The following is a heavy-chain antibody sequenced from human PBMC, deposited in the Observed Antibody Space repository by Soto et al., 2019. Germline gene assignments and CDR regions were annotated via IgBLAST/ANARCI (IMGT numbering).Heavy chain of an antibody. CDR1: GFTFSSFG. D-gene: IGHD3-3*01. CDR2: IWYDGSKK. V-gene: IGHV3-33*01. CDR3: ARDAPYYSLWSGYYPSRNGMDV. Sequence: GGSLRLSCAASGFTFSSFGMHWVRQAPGKGLEWVSLIWYDGSKKSYGDSVKGRFTMSIDNSRNTVYLQMNSLRADDTAVYYCARDAPYYSLWSGYYPSRNGMDVWGQGTTVTVSS. J-gene: IGHJ6*02.